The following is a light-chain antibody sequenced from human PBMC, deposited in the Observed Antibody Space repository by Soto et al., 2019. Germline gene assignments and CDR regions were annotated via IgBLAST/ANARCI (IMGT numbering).Light chain of an antibody. Sequence: QSALTQPASVSGSPGQSITISCTGTNSDVAAYNLVSWCQQFSGKAPKLLIYEVSRWPSGISDRFSGSKSGNPASLTISGLQAEDEADYYCCSYAGSTWGYVFRTGTKVTVL. CDR2: EVS. CDR1: NSDVAAYNL. CDR3: CSYAGSTWGYV. V-gene: IGLV2-23*02. J-gene: IGLJ1*01.